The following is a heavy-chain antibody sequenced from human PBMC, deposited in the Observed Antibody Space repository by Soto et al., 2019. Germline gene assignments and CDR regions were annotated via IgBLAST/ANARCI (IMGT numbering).Heavy chain of an antibody. Sequence: SETLSLTCTVSGGSISSYYWSWIRQPPGKGLEWIGYIYYSGSTNYNPSLKSRVTISVDTSKNQFPLKLSSVTAADTAVYYCARGAIRLRYFDWSFFDPWGQGTLVTVSS. CDR3: ARGAIRLRYFDWSFFDP. J-gene: IGHJ5*02. D-gene: IGHD3-9*01. V-gene: IGHV4-59*01. CDR1: GGSISSYY. CDR2: IYYSGST.